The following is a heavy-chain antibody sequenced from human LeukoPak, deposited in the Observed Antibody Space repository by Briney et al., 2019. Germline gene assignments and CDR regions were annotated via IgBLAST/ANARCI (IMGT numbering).Heavy chain of an antibody. CDR3: VKDGPTWLQLWFTFDY. Sequence: GGSLRLYCSASGFTFSSYAMHWVRQAPGKGLEYVSAISSNGGSTYYADSVKGRFTISRENSKNTLYLQMSSLRAEDTAVYYCVKDGPTWLQLWFTFDYWGQGTLVTVSS. J-gene: IGHJ4*02. CDR1: GFTFSSYA. V-gene: IGHV3-64D*06. D-gene: IGHD5-18*01. CDR2: ISSNGGST.